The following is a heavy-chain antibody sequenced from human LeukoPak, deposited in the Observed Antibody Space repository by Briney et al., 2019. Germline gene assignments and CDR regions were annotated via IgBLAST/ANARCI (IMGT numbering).Heavy chain of an antibody. J-gene: IGHJ4*02. CDR2: IYSGGST. CDR1: GFTVSSNY. D-gene: IGHD3-22*01. CDR3: ASLKDYYDSSGSSY. Sequence: GGSLRLSCAASGFTVSSNYMSWVRQAPGKGLEWVSVIYSGGSTYYADSVKGRFTISRDNSKNTLYLQMNSLRAEDTAVYYCASLKDYYDSSGSSYWGQGTLVTVSS. V-gene: IGHV3-53*01.